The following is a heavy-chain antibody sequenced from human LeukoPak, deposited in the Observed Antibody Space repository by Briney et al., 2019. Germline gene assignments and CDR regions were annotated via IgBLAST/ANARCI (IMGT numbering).Heavy chain of an antibody. D-gene: IGHD3-22*01. CDR1: GDSISSGDYY. CDR2: ISSSGST. Sequence: PSETLSLTCTVSGDSISSGDYYWSWIRQPAGKGLEWIGRISSSGSTNYNPSLKSRVTISVDTSKNQFSLKLSSVTAADTAVYYCARHTIVYYYDSSGYYSPRADWYFDLWGRGTLVTVSS. J-gene: IGHJ2*01. V-gene: IGHV4-61*02. CDR3: ARHTIVYYYDSSGYYSPRADWYFDL.